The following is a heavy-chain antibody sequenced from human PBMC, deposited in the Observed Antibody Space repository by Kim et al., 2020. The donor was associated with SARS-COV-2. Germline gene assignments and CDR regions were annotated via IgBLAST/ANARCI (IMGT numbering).Heavy chain of an antibody. CDR2: IYYSGST. CDR1: GGSISSSSYY. D-gene: IGHD2-15*01. Sequence: SETLSLTCTVSGGSISSSSYYWGWIRQPPGKGLEWIGSIYYSGSTYYNPSLKSRVTISVDTSKNQFSLKLSSVTAADTAVYYCARHTSYCSGGSCYSYYFDYWGQGTLVTVSS. J-gene: IGHJ4*02. V-gene: IGHV4-39*01. CDR3: ARHTSYCSGGSCYSYYFDY.